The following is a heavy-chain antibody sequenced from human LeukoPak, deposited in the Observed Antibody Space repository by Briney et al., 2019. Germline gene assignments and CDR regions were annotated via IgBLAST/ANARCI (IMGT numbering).Heavy chain of an antibody. CDR2: IIPILGIA. J-gene: IGHJ1*01. D-gene: IGHD6-13*01. CDR1: GGTFSSYT. V-gene: IGHV1-69*04. CDR3: ARDQGSSWSKRGLYFQH. Sequence: SVKVSCKASGGTFSSYTISWVRQAPGQGLEWMGRIIPILGIANYAQKFQGRVTIAADKSTSTAYMELSSLRSEDTAVYYCARDQGSSWSKRGLYFQHWGQGTLVTVSS.